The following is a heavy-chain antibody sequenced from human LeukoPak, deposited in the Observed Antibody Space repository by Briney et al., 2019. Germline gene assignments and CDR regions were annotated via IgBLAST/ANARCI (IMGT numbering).Heavy chain of an antibody. V-gene: IGHV3-11*01. Sequence: PGGSLRLSCAASGFTFSDYYMSWLRQAPGKGLEWVSYISSSGSTIYYADSVKGRFTICRDNAKNSLYLQMNSLRAEDTAVYYCARVISSSSSGGDWFDPWGQGTLVTVSS. CDR3: ARVISSSSSGGDWFDP. D-gene: IGHD6-6*01. CDR2: ISSSGSTI. J-gene: IGHJ5*02. CDR1: GFTFSDYY.